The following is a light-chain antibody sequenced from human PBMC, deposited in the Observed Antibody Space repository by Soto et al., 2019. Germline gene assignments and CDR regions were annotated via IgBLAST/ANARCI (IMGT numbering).Light chain of an antibody. CDR3: QQHKQWPIT. Sequence: EIVMTQSPATLSVSPGERATLSCRASQSVNSNLAWYQQKPGQAPRLLIYDASNRATGIPARFSASGSGTEFTLTISRLQPEDFGLYYCQQHKQWPITFGQGTRLEI. V-gene: IGKV3D-15*01. CDR1: QSVNSN. CDR2: DAS. J-gene: IGKJ5*01.